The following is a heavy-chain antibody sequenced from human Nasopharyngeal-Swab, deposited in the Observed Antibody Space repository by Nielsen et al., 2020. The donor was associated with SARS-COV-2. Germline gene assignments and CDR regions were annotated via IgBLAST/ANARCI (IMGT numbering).Heavy chain of an antibody. Sequence: GGSLRLYCAASGFTFSSYWMSWVRQAPWKGLEWVANIKQDGSEKYYVDSLKGRFTISRDNAKKSLYLQMNSLRAEDTAVYYCARDKGDGYNSDYYYMDVWGKGTTVTVSS. CDR2: IKQDGSEK. J-gene: IGHJ6*03. CDR3: ARDKGDGYNSDYYYMDV. D-gene: IGHD5-24*01. CDR1: GFTFSSYW. V-gene: IGHV3-7*05.